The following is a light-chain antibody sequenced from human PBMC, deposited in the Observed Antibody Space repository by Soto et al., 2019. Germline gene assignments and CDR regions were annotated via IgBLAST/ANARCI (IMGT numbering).Light chain of an antibody. CDR1: QGISDH. V-gene: IGKV1-27*01. J-gene: IGKJ3*01. Sequence: DIQMTQSPSFLSASVGDSVTITCRASQGISDHLAWYQQRPGKVPNLLIYGASTLQSEVPSRFSGRGSGTDFTLTISALQPEDVATYYCENYNSAPFTFGPGTKVDLK. CDR2: GAS. CDR3: ENYNSAPFT.